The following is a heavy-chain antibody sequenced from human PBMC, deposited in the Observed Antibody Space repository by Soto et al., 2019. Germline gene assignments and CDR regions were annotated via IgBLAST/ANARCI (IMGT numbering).Heavy chain of an antibody. D-gene: IGHD2-15*01. CDR3: ARGTVVVAVNYDYGMDL. CDR1: GFTFSSYW. J-gene: IGHJ6*02. Sequence: GGSLRLSCAASGFTFSSYWMHWVRQAPGKGLVWVSRINSDGSSTSYADSVKGRFTISRDNAKNTLYLQMNSLRAEDTAVYYCARGTVVVAVNYDYGMDLWGQGTTVTVSS. V-gene: IGHV3-74*01. CDR2: INSDGSST.